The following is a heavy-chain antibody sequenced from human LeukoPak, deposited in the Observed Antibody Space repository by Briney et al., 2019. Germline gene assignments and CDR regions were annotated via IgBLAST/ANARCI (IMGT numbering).Heavy chain of an antibody. J-gene: IGHJ4*02. D-gene: IGHD6-19*01. CDR2: NYPGDCDT. V-gene: IGHV5-51*01. Sequence: GESLKISCKGSGYGFTIYWIGWVRRMPGKGVEWMGINYPGDCDTRYSPSFQGEVTISAERSINTAYLQWSSLKASDTAIYYCARRLKNSNGWTFDYWGQGTLVTVSS. CDR1: GYGFTIYW. CDR3: ARRLKNSNGWTFDY.